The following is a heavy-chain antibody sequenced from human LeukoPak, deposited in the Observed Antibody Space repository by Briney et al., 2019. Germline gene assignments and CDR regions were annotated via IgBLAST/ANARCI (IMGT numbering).Heavy chain of an antibody. CDR1: GYSFTTYW. V-gene: IGHV5-51*01. J-gene: IGHJ4*02. CDR2: IYPGDSDT. CDR3: ARQRYSYGNFDY. Sequence: GESLKISSTGSGYSFTTYWIGWVPQMPGKPPDSTGIIYPGDSDTRYSPSFQGQVTISADKSISTAYLQWSSLKASDTAMYYCARQRYSYGNFDYWGQGTWSPSPQ. D-gene: IGHD5-18*01.